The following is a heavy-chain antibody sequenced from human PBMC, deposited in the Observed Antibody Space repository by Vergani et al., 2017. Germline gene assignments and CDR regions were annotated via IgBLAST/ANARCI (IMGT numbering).Heavy chain of an antibody. Sequence: QLQLQESGPGLVKPSATLSLTCSVSGASIRSSNYYWGWIRQPPGKGLEWIASIDYSGSTYYNPSLKSRVTISVDTSKNQFSLKLSSVTAADTAVYFCARHSTVEWLVKLGWIDPLGQGILVTVSS. J-gene: IGHJ5*02. CDR3: ARHSTVEWLVKLGWIDP. CDR2: IDYSGST. D-gene: IGHD6-19*01. CDR1: GASIRSSNYY. V-gene: IGHV4-39*01.